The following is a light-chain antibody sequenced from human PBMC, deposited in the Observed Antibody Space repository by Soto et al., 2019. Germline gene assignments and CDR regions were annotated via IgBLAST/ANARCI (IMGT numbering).Light chain of an antibody. CDR3: QSYDSSLSGSRV. CDR2: ANI. Sequence: QSVLTQPPSVSGAPGQRVSISCTGSNSNIGAGYDVNWYQQLPGTAPKLLIYANIDRPSGVPDRFLVITGLQAEDEAAYYCQSYDSSLSGSRVFGGGTKLTVL. CDR1: NSNIGAGYD. V-gene: IGLV1-40*01. J-gene: IGLJ3*02.